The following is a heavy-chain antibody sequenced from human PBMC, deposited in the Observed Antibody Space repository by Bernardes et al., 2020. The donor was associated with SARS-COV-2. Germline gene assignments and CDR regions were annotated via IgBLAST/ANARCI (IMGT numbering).Heavy chain of an antibody. J-gene: IGHJ4*02. CDR2: ISPYNVNT. V-gene: IGHV1-18*01. D-gene: IGHD1-26*01. CDR1: GYTFTSHG. Sequence: ASVKVSCKASGYTFTSHGLSWVRQAPGQGLEWMGWISPYNVNTEYAHKLQGRVSMTTDTSTSTVYLELGSLRYDDTAMYYCARGAEGGRYLLLPFDYWGQGTLVTVSS. CDR3: ARGAEGGRYLLLPFDY.